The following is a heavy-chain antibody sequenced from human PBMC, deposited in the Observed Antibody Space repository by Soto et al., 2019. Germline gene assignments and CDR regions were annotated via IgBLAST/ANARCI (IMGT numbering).Heavy chain of an antibody. D-gene: IGHD2-2*01. CDR3: ARSVLVPAAMIRSNYYYGMDV. Sequence: QVQLVQSGAEVKKPGSSVKVSCKASGGTFSSYAISWVRQAPGQGLEWMGGIIPIFGTANYAQKFQGRVTITADESTITAYMELSSLRSEDTAVYYCARSVLVPAAMIRSNYYYGMDVWGQGTTVTVSS. V-gene: IGHV1-69*12. CDR2: IIPIFGTA. CDR1: GGTFSSYA. J-gene: IGHJ6*02.